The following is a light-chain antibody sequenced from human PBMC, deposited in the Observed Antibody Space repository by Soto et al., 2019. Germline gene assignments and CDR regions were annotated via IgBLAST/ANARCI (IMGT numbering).Light chain of an antibody. CDR2: RDS. J-gene: IGLJ2*01. V-gene: IGLV3-9*01. CDR1: NIGSKS. Sequence: SYELTQPLSVSVALGQTARITCGGDNIGSKSVNWYQQKPGQAPVLVINRDSDRPSGIPERFSGSNSGNTATLTISGAQVGDEADYYCQVWDNFVFFGGGTKVTVL. CDR3: QVWDNFVF.